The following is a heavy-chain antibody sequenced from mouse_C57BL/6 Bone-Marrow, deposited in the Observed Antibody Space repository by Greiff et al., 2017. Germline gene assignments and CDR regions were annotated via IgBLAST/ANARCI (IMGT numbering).Heavy chain of an antibody. V-gene: IGHV1-76*01. Sequence: VQLVESGAELVRPGASVKLSCKASGYTFTDYYINWVKQRPGQGLEWIARIYPGSGNTYYNEKFKGKATLTAEKSSSTAYMQLSSLTSEDSAVYFCAYYGSSYDYWGQGTTLTVSS. J-gene: IGHJ2*01. CDR2: IYPGSGNT. CDR3: AYYGSSYDY. D-gene: IGHD1-1*01. CDR1: GYTFTDYY.